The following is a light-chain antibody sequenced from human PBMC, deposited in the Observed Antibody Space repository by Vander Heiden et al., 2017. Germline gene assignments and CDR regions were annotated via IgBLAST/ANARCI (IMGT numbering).Light chain of an antibody. J-gene: IGKJ2*01. CDR3: QQSYSTPRT. CDR2: AAS. V-gene: IGKV1-39*01. CDR1: QSSSSY. Sequence: DIQMTQSPSSLSASVGDRVTITCRARQSSSSYINWYQQKPGKAPKLLIYAASSVQSGVASRFSGSGAGTDFTLTISSLQPEDFVTYYCQQSYSTPRTFGQGTKLEIK.